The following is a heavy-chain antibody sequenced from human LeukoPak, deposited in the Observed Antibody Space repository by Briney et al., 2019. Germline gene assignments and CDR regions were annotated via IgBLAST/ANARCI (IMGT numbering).Heavy chain of an antibody. J-gene: IGHJ6*02. CDR1: GGSISSYY. CDR2: IYYSGST. D-gene: IGHD6-13*01. V-gene: IGHV4-59*01. Sequence: PSETLSLTCTVSGGSISSYYWSWIRQPPGKGLEWIGYIYYSGSTNYNPSLKSRVTISVDTSKNQFSLKLSSVTAADTAVYYCARLDSSSWYDRGYGMDVWGQGTTVTVSS. CDR3: ARLDSSSWYDRGYGMDV.